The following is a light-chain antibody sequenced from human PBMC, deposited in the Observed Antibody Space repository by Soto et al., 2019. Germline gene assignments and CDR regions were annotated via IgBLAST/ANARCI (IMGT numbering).Light chain of an antibody. CDR1: QSVTTGY. Sequence: ENVLTQSPDILYVYPGEGATLSCRASQSVTTGYLAWYQPKPGQAPRRLIYGTSSRATGVPERFRARGSATDFTLTITRLVPEDFAVSYCQQFGNSLWTFGQLTSVEIK. CDR3: QQFGNSLWT. J-gene: IGKJ1*01. CDR2: GTS. V-gene: IGKV3-20*01.